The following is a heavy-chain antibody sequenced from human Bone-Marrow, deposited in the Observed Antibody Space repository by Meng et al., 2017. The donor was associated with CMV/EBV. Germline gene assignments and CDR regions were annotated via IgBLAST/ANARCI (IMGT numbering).Heavy chain of an antibody. Sequence: ASVKVSCKASGYTFTGYYMHWVRQAPGQGLEWMGWINPNSGGTNYAQKFQGRVTMTRDTSISTAYMELSRLRSDDTAVYYCARLLGYCSSTRCYTDNYFDYWGRGTLVTVSS. CDR1: GYTFTGYY. J-gene: IGHJ4*02. CDR2: INPNSGGT. D-gene: IGHD2-2*02. V-gene: IGHV1-2*02. CDR3: ARLLGYCSSTRCYTDNYFDY.